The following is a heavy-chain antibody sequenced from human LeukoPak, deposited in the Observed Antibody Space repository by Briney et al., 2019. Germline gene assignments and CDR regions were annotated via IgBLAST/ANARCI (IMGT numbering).Heavy chain of an antibody. CDR3: ARVSFTSAWSFDY. CDR2: ISSTSGTI. J-gene: IGHJ4*02. Sequence: GGSLRLSCTDSGFSFTSYGMNWVRQAPGKGLEWVSYISSTSGTIQYADSVNGRFTISRDNAKNSLYLQIDGLRAEDTAVYYCARVSFTSAWSFDYWGPGTLVTVSS. CDR1: GFSFTSYG. V-gene: IGHV3-48*04. D-gene: IGHD6-19*01.